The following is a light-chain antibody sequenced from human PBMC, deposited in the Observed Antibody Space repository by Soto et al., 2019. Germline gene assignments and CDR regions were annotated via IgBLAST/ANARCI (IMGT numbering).Light chain of an antibody. V-gene: IGKV3D-20*02. CDR3: QQRSNWPPT. CDR2: GPS. CDR1: ESVGSNY. Sequence: EIVLTQSPGTLSLSPGERATLSCRASESVGSNYLAWYQQKPGQAPRLLVYGPSTRATDIPDRFSGSGSGTEFTLTITRLDPEDFAVYYCQQRSNWPPTFGQGTKVDI. J-gene: IGKJ1*01.